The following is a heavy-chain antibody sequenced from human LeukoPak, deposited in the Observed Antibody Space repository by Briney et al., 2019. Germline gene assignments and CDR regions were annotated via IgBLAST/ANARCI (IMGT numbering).Heavy chain of an antibody. D-gene: IGHD3-3*01. J-gene: IGHJ5*02. CDR2: ISGSGDST. Sequence: AGGSLRLSCAASGFTFSSYSMNWVRQAPGKGLEWVSAISGSGDSTYYADSVKGRFTISRDNPKNTLSLQMNSLRAEDTAVYYCAFRRHYDFWSGSFDPWGQGTLVTVSS. CDR1: GFTFSSYS. CDR3: AFRRHYDFWSGSFDP. V-gene: IGHV3-23*01.